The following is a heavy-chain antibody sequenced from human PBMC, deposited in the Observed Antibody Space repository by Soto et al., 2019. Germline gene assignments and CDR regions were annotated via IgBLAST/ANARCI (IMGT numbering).Heavy chain of an antibody. CDR1: GYTFTSYY. D-gene: IGHD2-15*01. J-gene: IGHJ6*02. V-gene: IGHV1-46*01. CDR2: INPSGGST. CDR3: ARDRESLGYGSGGSCYNYYYYYGMDV. Sequence: ASVKVSWKASGYTFTSYYMHWVRQAPGQGLEWMGIINPSGGSTSYAQKFQGRVTMTRDTSTSTVYMELSSLRSEDTAVYYCARDRESLGYGSGGSCYNYYYYYGMDVWGQGTTVTVSS.